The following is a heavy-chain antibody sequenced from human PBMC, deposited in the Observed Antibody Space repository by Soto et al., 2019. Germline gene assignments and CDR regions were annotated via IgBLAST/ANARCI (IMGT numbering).Heavy chain of an antibody. Sequence: GCSLRLSCAAAGFTFSSYAMSWVRQAPGKGLEWVSAISGSGGSTYYADSVKGRFTISRDNSKKTLYLQMNSLRAEDTAVYYCAAPAGWYYYDSSGLFDYWGQGTLVTGSS. D-gene: IGHD3-22*01. V-gene: IGHV3-23*01. CDR1: GFTFSSYA. CDR3: AAPAGWYYYDSSGLFDY. CDR2: ISGSGGST. J-gene: IGHJ4*02.